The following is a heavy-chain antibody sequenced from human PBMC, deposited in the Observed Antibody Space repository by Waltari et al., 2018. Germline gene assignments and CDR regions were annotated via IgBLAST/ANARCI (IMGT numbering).Heavy chain of an antibody. CDR3: TMNPGY. CDR1: GLTFSTHW. J-gene: IGHJ4*02. CDR2: MKTDGTSI. V-gene: IGHV3-74*01. Sequence: EVQLVESGGGLVQHGGSLRLSCAASGLTFSTHWLDCVRQAPGKGLVWVSRMKTDGTSISYADSVRGRFIISRDSAKNTYYLQMSSLRVEDTAVYYCTMNPGYWGQGTAVTVSS.